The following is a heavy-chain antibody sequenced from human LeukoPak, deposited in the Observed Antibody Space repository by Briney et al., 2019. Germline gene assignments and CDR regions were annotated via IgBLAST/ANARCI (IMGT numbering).Heavy chain of an antibody. Sequence: GASVKVSCKTSGYTFTTYGISWVRQAPGQGLEWMGWISPYNGNTDYAQKLQGRVTMTTDTSTSTAYMELRSLRSDDTAVYYCARDQGAVPAAMGIFDSWGQGTLVTVSS. J-gene: IGHJ4*02. CDR2: ISPYNGNT. V-gene: IGHV1-18*01. D-gene: IGHD2-2*01. CDR1: GYTFTTYG. CDR3: ARDQGAVPAAMGIFDS.